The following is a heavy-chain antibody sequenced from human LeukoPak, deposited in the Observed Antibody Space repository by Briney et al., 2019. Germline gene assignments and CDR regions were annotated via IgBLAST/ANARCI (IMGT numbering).Heavy chain of an antibody. CDR2: IYNSGSS. Sequence: SETLSLTCTVSGGSISNHYWSWIRQPPGKGLEWIGYIYNSGSSNYNPSLKSRVTISVDTSKNQFSLKLSSATAADTAVYYCVRYVAVAGYYDYYGMDVWGQGTTVTVSS. CDR1: GGSISNHY. CDR3: VRYVAVAGYYDYYGMDV. J-gene: IGHJ6*02. D-gene: IGHD6-19*01. V-gene: IGHV4-59*11.